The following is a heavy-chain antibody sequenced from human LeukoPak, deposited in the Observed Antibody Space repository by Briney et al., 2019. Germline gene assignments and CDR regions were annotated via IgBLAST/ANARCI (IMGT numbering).Heavy chain of an antibody. V-gene: IGHV3-30-3*01. D-gene: IGHD2-21*01. J-gene: IGHJ4*02. CDR1: GFTFSSYA. CDR3: ARERPGLLLPDY. CDR2: ISYDGSNK. Sequence: PGRSLRLSCAASGFTFSSYAMHWVRQAPGKGLEWVAVISYDGSNKYYADSVKGRFTISRDNSKNTLYLQMNSLRPEDTAIYYCARERPGLLLPDYWGQGTQVTVSS.